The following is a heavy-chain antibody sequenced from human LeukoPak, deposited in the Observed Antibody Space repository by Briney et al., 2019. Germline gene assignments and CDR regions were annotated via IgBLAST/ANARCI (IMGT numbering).Heavy chain of an antibody. D-gene: IGHD3-22*01. CDR3: ASGVGYDSSGYYDY. V-gene: IGHV3-48*01. Sequence: GGSLRLSRAAFCFTLSSYSMNWVRQPPRKGVEWVSHISSSSSTIYYADSVKGRFTISRDNAKDSLYLQMNSLRAEDTAVYYCASGVGYDSSGYYDYWGQGTLVTVSS. J-gene: IGHJ4*02. CDR1: CFTLSSYS. CDR2: ISSSSSTI.